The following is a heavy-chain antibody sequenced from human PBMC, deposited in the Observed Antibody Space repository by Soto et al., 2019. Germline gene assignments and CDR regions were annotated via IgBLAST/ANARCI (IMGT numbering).Heavy chain of an antibody. CDR1: GASIGSYNY. D-gene: IGHD2-2*01. CDR2: IYYSGST. Sequence: SETLSLTCNVSGASIGSYNYWGWFRQPPGKGLEWIGYIYYSGSTNYNPSLKSRVTISVDTSKNQFSLKLSSVTAADTAVYYCARHSTIYRKSHDDWGQGTLVTVSS. CDR3: ARHSTIYRKSHDD. V-gene: IGHV4-59*08. J-gene: IGHJ4*02.